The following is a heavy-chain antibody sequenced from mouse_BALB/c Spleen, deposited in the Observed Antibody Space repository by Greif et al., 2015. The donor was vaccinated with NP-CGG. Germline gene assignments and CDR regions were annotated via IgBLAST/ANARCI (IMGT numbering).Heavy chain of an antibody. CDR3: NAFYYYGSSHEYFDV. Sequence: QVQLKESGAELVKPGASVKLSCKASGYTFTSYYMYWVKQRPGQGLEWIGEINPSNGGTNFNEKFKSKATLTADTSSNTAYLQLSSLTSEDTAVYYCNAFYYYGSSHEYFDVWGAGTTVTVSS. J-gene: IGHJ1*01. D-gene: IGHD1-1*01. CDR2: INPSNGGT. CDR1: GYTFTSYY. V-gene: IGHV1-53*01.